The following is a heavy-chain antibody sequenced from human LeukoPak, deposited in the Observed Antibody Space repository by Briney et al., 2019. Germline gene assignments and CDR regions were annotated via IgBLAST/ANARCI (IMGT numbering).Heavy chain of an antibody. V-gene: IGHV3-21*01. CDR3: ARGPATERWFDP. CDR2: ISSSSSYI. D-gene: IGHD2-21*02. J-gene: IGHJ5*02. Sequence: GGSLRLSCAASGFTFGSYSMNWVRQAPGKGLEWVSSISSSSSYIYYADSVKGRFTISRDNAKNSLYLQMNSLRAEDTAVYYCARGPATERWFDPWGQGTLVTVSS. CDR1: GFTFGSYS.